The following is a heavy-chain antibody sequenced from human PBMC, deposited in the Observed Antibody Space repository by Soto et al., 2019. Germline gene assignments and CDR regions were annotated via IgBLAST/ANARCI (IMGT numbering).Heavy chain of an antibody. CDR2: ISRASGIM. D-gene: IGHD3-16*01. CDR3: ARDNDWAFDY. CDR1: GFTFSRYA. J-gene: IGHJ4*02. V-gene: IGHV3-48*01. Sequence: EVHLVESGGGLVQPGGSLRLSCEASGFTFSRYAMNWVRQAPGKGLEWVSHISRASGIMDYADSVKGRFTISRDNAKNSVSLQLISLRVEDTAVYYCARDNDWAFDYWGQGTLISVSS.